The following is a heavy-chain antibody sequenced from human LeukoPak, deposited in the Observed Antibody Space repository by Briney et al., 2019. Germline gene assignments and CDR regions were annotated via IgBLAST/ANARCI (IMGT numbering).Heavy chain of an antibody. CDR1: GGTFSSYA. CDR2: IIPIFGTA. J-gene: IGHJ4*02. V-gene: IGHV1-69*13. Sequence: SVKVSCKASGGTFSSYAISWVRQAPGQGLEWMGGIIPIFGTANYAQKFRGRVTITADESTSTAYMELSSLRSDDTAVYYCARENYYDGSGSPSASAPVDHWGQGTLVTVSS. CDR3: ARENYYDGSGSPSASAPVDH. D-gene: IGHD3-22*01.